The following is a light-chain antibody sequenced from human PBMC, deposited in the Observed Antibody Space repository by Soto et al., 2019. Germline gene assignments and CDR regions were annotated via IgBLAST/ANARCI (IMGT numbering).Light chain of an antibody. CDR3: QQRSIWVT. Sequence: EIVLTQSPAALSLSPGERATLSCRASQSVTTYLAWYQQKPGQAPRLLIYDASTRATGTPARFSGSGSGTDFTLTIGSLEPEDSAVYYCQQRSIWVTFGQGTRLEI. J-gene: IGKJ5*01. CDR1: QSVTTY. V-gene: IGKV3-11*01. CDR2: DAS.